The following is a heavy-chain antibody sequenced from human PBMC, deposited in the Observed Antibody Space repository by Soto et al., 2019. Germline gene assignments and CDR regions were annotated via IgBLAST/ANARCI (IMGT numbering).Heavy chain of an antibody. CDR1: GGSVSSGSYY. CDR3: AREEWGGGYDRWFDP. J-gene: IGHJ5*02. V-gene: IGHV4-61*01. D-gene: IGHD5-12*01. CDR2: IYYSGST. Sequence: QVQLQESGPGLVKPSETLSLTCTVSGGSVSSGSYYWSWIRQPPGKGLEWIGYIYYSGSTNYNPSLKSRVTISVDTSKNQCSLKLSSVTAADTAVYYCAREEWGGGYDRWFDPWGQGTLVTVSS.